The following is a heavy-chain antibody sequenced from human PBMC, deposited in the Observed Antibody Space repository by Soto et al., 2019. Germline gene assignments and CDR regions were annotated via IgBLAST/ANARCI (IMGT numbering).Heavy chain of an antibody. J-gene: IGHJ5*02. CDR3: ATTRYYYGSGRVEKNWFDP. D-gene: IGHD3-10*01. V-gene: IGHV1-69*04. Sequence: SVKVSCKASGYTFTSYGISWVRQAPGQGLEWMGRIIPILGIANYAQKFQGRVTITTDTSTSTAYMELSSLRSDDTAVYYCATTRYYYGSGRVEKNWFDPWGQGTLVTVSS. CDR1: GYTFTSYG. CDR2: IIPILGIA.